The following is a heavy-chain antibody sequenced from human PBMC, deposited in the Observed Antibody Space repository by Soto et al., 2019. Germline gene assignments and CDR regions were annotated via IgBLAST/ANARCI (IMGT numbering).Heavy chain of an antibody. D-gene: IGHD2-2*02. CDR1: GFTFSSYG. Sequence: GGSLRLSCAASGFTFSSYGMHWVRQAPGKGLEWVAVLSYDGSNKYYADSVKGRFTISRDNSKNTLYLQMNSLRAEDTAVYYCAKDTRCSSTSCYTEYYYYYGMDVWGQGTTVTVSS. J-gene: IGHJ6*02. V-gene: IGHV3-30*18. CDR3: AKDTRCSSTSCYTEYYYYYGMDV. CDR2: LSYDGSNK.